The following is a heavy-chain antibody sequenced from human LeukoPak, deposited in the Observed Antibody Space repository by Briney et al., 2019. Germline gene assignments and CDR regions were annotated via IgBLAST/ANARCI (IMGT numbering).Heavy chain of an antibody. J-gene: IGHJ4*02. Sequence: SETLSLTCAVSGYSIGGGYYWGWIRQPPGKGLEWIGGIYHSGSTYYNPSLKSRVTISVDTSRNQFSLKLTSVTAADTAVYYCARRNNGYDYLDYWGQGTLVTVSS. CDR3: ARRNNGYDYLDY. D-gene: IGHD5-12*01. CDR1: GYSIGGGYY. CDR2: IYHSGST. V-gene: IGHV4-38-2*01.